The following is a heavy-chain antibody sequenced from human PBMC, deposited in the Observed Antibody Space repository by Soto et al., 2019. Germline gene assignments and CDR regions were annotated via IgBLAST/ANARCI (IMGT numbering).Heavy chain of an antibody. CDR1: GFTFSSYS. D-gene: IGHD3-22*01. J-gene: IGHJ4*02. CDR3: ASGGIDSSGSLGY. V-gene: IGHV3-21*01. CDR2: ISSSSSYI. Sequence: PGGSLRLSCAASGFTFSSYSMNWVRQAPGKGLEWVSSISSSSSYIYYADSVKGRFTISRDNAKNSLYLQMNSLRAEDTAVYYCASGGIDSSGSLGYWGQGTLVTVSS.